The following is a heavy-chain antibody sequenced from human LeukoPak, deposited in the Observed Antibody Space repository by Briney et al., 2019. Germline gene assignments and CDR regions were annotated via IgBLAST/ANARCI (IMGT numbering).Heavy chain of an antibody. Sequence: PSETLSLTCTVSGGSISSSSYYWGWIRQPPGKGLEWIGSIYYSGSTYYNPSLKSRVTISVDTSKNQFSLKLSSVTAADTAVYYCARGRHYDSSGYHPKDAFDIWGQGTMVTVSS. J-gene: IGHJ3*02. CDR2: IYYSGST. CDR3: ARGRHYDSSGYHPKDAFDI. V-gene: IGHV4-39*07. CDR1: GGSISSSSYY. D-gene: IGHD3-22*01.